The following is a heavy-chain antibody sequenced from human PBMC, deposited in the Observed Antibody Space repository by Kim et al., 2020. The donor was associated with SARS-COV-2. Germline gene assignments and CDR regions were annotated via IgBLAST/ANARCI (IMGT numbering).Heavy chain of an antibody. Sequence: GGSLRLSCAASGFTFSSYAMSWVRQAPGKGLEWVSVIYSGGSSTYYADSVKGRFTISRDNSKNTLYLQMNSLRAEDTAVYYCAKIGLAGDRWATQPRGGFDYWGQGTLVTVSS. CDR1: GFTFSSYA. CDR3: AKIGLAGDRWATQPRGGFDY. CDR2: IYSGGSST. D-gene: IGHD3-16*01. V-gene: IGHV3-23*03. J-gene: IGHJ4*02.